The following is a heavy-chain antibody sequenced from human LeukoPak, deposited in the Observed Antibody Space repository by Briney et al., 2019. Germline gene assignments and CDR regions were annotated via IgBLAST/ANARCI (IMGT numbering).Heavy chain of an antibody. Sequence: SETLSLTCAVYGGSFSGYYWSWIRQPPGKGLEWIGEINHSGSTNYNPSLKSRVTMSVHTSKNQFSLKLSSVTAADTAVYYCAGGTNYFPLRWFDPWGQGTLVTVSS. CDR2: INHSGST. J-gene: IGHJ5*02. V-gene: IGHV4-34*01. CDR3: AGGTNYFPLRWFDP. CDR1: GGSFSGYY. D-gene: IGHD2/OR15-2a*01.